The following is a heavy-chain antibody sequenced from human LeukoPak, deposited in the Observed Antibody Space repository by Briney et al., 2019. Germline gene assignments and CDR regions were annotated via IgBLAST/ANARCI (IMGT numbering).Heavy chain of an antibody. CDR2: IRSSSATI. Sequence: GGSLRLSCAASGFTFSSYSMNWVRQAPGKGLEWVSYIRSSSATIVYADSVKGRFTISRDNAKNSLYLQINSLRAEDTALYYCARADKDGYGFFGFDYWGQGTLVTVSS. CDR3: ARADKDGYGFFGFDY. V-gene: IGHV3-48*04. D-gene: IGHD5-18*01. CDR1: GFTFSSYS. J-gene: IGHJ4*02.